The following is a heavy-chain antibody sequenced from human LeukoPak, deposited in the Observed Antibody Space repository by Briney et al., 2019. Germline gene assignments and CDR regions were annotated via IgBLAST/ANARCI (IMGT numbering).Heavy chain of an antibody. CDR2: ISSSSSSYI. CDR3: ARELVEDYFDSSGRYNYYYYMDV. J-gene: IGHJ6*03. V-gene: IGHV3-21*01. D-gene: IGHD3-22*01. Sequence: GGSLRLSCAASGFTFSSYSMNWVRQAPGKGLEWVSSISSSSSSYIYYADSVKGRFTISRDNTKNSLYLQMNSLRAEDTAVYYCARELVEDYFDSSGRYNYYYYMDVWGKGTTVTVSS. CDR1: GFTFSSYS.